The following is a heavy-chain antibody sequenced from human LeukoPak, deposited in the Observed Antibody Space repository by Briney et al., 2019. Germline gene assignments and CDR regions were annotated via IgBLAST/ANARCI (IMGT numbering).Heavy chain of an antibody. CDR1: GASISSNY. D-gene: IGHD3-10*01. V-gene: IGHV4-59*08. Sequence: SETLSLTCTVSGASISSNYWSWIRQPPGKGLEWIGYIYYSGRTNYNPSLKSRVTISLDTSNNQDSLKLSSVTAADTALYYCARHVSGASLYGMDVWGQGTTVTVSS. J-gene: IGHJ6*02. CDR2: IYYSGRT. CDR3: ARHVSGASLYGMDV.